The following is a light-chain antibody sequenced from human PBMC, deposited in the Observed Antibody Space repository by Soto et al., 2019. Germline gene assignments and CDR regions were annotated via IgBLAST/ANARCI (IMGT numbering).Light chain of an antibody. Sequence: EIVLTQSTATLSLSPGERATLSSRASQSVSSYLAWYQQKPGQAPRLLIYDASNRGTGIPARFSGSWSGTDFTLTISSLEPEDVAIYYCQQRSTWPPVTFGGGTKVEIK. CDR3: QQRSTWPPVT. CDR2: DAS. CDR1: QSVSSY. J-gene: IGKJ4*01. V-gene: IGKV3-11*01.